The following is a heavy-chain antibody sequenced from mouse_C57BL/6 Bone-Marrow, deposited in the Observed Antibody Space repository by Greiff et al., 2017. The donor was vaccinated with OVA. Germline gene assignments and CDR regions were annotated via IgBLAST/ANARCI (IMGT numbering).Heavy chain of an antibody. Sequence: VQLQQSDAELVKPGASVKISCKVSGYTFTDHTIHWMKQRPEQGLEWIGYIYPRDGSTKYNEKFKGKATLTADKSSSTAYMQLNSLTSEDSAVYFWARRGLFTTVVEGWYFDVWGTGTTVTVSS. CDR3: ARRGLFTTVVEGWYFDV. V-gene: IGHV1-78*01. D-gene: IGHD1-1*01. J-gene: IGHJ1*03. CDR1: GYTFTDHT. CDR2: IYPRDGST.